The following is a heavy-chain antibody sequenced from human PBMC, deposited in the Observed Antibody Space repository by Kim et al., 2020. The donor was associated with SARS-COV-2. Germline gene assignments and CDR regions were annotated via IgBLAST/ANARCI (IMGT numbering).Heavy chain of an antibody. J-gene: IGHJ4*02. D-gene: IGHD3-10*01. V-gene: IGHV3-7*01. Sequence: YVDSVKGRFTMSRDNAKNSLYPQMGSLRTEDTAIYYCAALDSVQVPGGIWGQGTLVTVSS. CDR3: AALDSVQVPGGI.